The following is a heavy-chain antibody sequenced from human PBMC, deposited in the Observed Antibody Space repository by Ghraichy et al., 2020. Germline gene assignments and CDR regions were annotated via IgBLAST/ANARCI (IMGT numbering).Heavy chain of an antibody. D-gene: IGHD2-15*01. V-gene: IGHV3-53*01. CDR1: GFIVSSDY. Sequence: GGSLRLSCAASGFIVSSDYMTWVRQAPVKGLEWVSIISNGAGSSTYYADSVRGRFTISSDNSKNTLDLQMNSLRDEDTAVYYCATRVNLKRRGGIVFDVWGQGTMVTVSS. CDR2: ISNGAGSST. CDR3: ATRVNLKRRGGIVFDV. J-gene: IGHJ3*01.